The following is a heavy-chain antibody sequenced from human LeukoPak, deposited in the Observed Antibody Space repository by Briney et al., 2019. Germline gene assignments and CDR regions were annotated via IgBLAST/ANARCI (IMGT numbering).Heavy chain of an antibody. CDR1: GYTFPHYH. CDR3: ARVDDSSGYLRAGFDI. V-gene: IGHV1-2*02. J-gene: IGHJ3*02. Sequence: ASVKVSCQSTGYTFPHYHIHSVGQAPGQGLEWMGWINPNSGGTNYAQNFQGRVTMTRDTSISTAYMELSRLISDDTAIYYCARVDDSSGYLRAGFDIWGQGTTVTVSS. D-gene: IGHD3-22*01. CDR2: INPNSGGT.